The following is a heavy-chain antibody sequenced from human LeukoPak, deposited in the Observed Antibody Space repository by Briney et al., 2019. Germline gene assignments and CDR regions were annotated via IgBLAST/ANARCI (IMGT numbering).Heavy chain of an antibody. CDR3: ARAAPAAINGFDP. J-gene: IGHJ5*02. V-gene: IGHV1-69*05. D-gene: IGHD2-2*01. CDR1: GGTFSSYA. CDR2: IIPIFGTA. Sequence: SVKVSCKAAGGTFSSYAISCVRQAPGQGLGWMGGIIPIFGTANYAQKFQGRVTITTDESTSTAYMELNSLRSEDTAVYYCARAAPAAINGFDPWGQGTLVTVSS.